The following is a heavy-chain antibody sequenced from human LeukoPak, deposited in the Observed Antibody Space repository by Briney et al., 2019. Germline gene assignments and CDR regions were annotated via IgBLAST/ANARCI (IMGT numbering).Heavy chain of an antibody. CDR2: INPNSDGT. CDR3: ARGTGSSWFDS. V-gene: IGHV1-2*02. D-gene: IGHD6-13*01. CDR1: GYTFTGYY. Sequence: ASVKVSCKASGYTFTGYYMHWVRQAPGQGLEWMGWINPNSDGTNYAQKFQGRVTMTRDTSISTAYMELSRLRSDDTAVYYCARGTGSSWFDSWGQGTLVTVSS. J-gene: IGHJ5*01.